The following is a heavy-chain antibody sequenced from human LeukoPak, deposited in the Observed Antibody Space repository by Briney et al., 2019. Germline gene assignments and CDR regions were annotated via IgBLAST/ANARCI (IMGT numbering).Heavy chain of an antibody. V-gene: IGHV3-33*01. CDR1: GFIFSNYA. CDR3: ARGYYYDFSVTPDY. J-gene: IGHJ4*02. CDR2: IWHDGRNE. D-gene: IGHD3-22*01. Sequence: GGSLRLSCAASGFIFSNYAMHWVRQAPGKGLEWVAVIWHDGRNEYYADSVKGRFTISRDTSKNTLYLQMDSLRVEDTAVYYCARGYYYDFSVTPDYWGQGTLVTVSS.